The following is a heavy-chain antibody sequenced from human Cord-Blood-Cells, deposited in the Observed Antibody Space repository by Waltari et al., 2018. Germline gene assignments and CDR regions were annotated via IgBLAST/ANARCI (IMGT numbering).Heavy chain of an antibody. CDR1: GYPIGSGSY. V-gene: IGHV4-38-2*01. D-gene: IGHD6-13*01. Sequence: QVQLQESGQGLVKAWAALAPPCAVSGYPIGSGSYGGGLRQPVRTGMAWIGSIYHSGSTYYNPSLKSRVTISVDTYKNQFSLKLSSVTAADTAVYYCARVRKIAAAGTRSDAFDIWGQGTMVTVSS. J-gene: IGHJ3*02. CDR3: ARVRKIAAAGTRSDAFDI. CDR2: IYHSGST.